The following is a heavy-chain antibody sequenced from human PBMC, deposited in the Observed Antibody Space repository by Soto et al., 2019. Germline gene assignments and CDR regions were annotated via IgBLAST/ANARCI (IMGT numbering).Heavy chain of an antibody. CDR2: ISSSSSYI. J-gene: IGHJ3*02. CDR3: ARDEESIFGVVFYACDI. V-gene: IGHV3-21*01. D-gene: IGHD3-3*01. CDR1: GFTFSSYS. Sequence: EVQLVESGGGLVKPGGSLRLSCAASGFTFSSYSMNWVRQAPGKGLEWVSSISSSSSYIYYADSVKGRFTISRDNAKNSLYLQMNSLRAWDTAVYYCARDEESIFGVVFYACDIWGQGTMVTVSS.